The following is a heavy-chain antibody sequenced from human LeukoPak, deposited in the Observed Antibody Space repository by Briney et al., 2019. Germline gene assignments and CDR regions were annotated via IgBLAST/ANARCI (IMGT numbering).Heavy chain of an antibody. CDR1: GGSFSGYY. CDR2: INHSGST. D-gene: IGHD3-9*01. V-gene: IGHV4-34*01. J-gene: IGHJ6*02. Sequence: SETLSLTCAVYGGSFSGYYWSWIRQPPGKGLEWIGEINHSGSTNYNPSLKSRVTISVDTSKNQFSLKLSSVTAADTAVYYCARGRGVLRYFDWSPPTYYYYGMDVWGQGTTVTVSS. CDR3: ARGRGVLRYFDWSPPTYYYYGMDV.